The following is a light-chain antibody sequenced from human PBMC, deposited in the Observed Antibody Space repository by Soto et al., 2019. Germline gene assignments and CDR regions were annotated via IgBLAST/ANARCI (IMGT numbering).Light chain of an antibody. J-gene: IGKJ1*01. V-gene: IGKV3-20*01. CDR1: QSVGSK. Sequence: EIVLTQSPGTLSLSPGERATLSCRASQSVGSKLAWYRQAPGQAPRLLIYGASTRASDTPARFSGSGAGTDFNLTITTVETVDFEVYYCQQYGSAFATFGQGT. CDR3: QQYGSAFAT. CDR2: GAS.